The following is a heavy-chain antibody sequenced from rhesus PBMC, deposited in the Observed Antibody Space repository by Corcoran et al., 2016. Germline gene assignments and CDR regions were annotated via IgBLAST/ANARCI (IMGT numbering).Heavy chain of an antibody. Sequence: EVQLVQSGAEVKRPGESLKISCKTSGYRFLSYLISWVRQMPGKGLGWMGAIDPGDSDTRSSPSFQGQGTSSADKSISTTYLQWSSLKASDSATYYCAKLSSGSWAFDYWGQGVLVTVSS. J-gene: IGHJ4*01. CDR1: GYRFLSYL. CDR3: AKLSSGSWAFDY. CDR2: IDPGDSDT. D-gene: IGHD6-25*01. V-gene: IGHV5-2*01.